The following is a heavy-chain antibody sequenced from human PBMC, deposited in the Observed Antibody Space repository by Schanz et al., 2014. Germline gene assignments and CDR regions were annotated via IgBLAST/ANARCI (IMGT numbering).Heavy chain of an antibody. CDR1: GFTFSSYG. V-gene: IGHV3-33*06. CDR3: AKDLAVAGDY. CDR2: IWFDGNNK. Sequence: QVQLVESGGGVVQPGRSLRLSCATSGFTFSSYGMHWVRQAPGKGLEWVAVIWFDGNNKYYADSVKGRFTISRDNSKNTLYLQMNSLRAEDTALYYCAKDLAVAGDYWGQGTLVTVSS. D-gene: IGHD6-19*01. J-gene: IGHJ4*02.